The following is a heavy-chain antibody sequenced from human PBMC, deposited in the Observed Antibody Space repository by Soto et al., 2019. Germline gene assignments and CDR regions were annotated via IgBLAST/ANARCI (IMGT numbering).Heavy chain of an antibody. CDR3: ARIAAAGLPYCSF. Sequence: ASVKVSCKASRYTFTSFHMHWVREAPGQGLEWMGVINPSTGGTSYEQKFQGRVTMTRDTSTSTVYMVLSSLRSEDTAVYYCARIAAAGLPYCSFWGQGTPVAVPS. V-gene: IGHV1-46*01. D-gene: IGHD6-13*01. CDR1: RYTFTSFH. CDR2: INPSTGGT. J-gene: IGHJ4*02.